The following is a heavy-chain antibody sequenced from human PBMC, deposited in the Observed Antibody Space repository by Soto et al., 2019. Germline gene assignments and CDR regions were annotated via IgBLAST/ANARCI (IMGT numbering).Heavy chain of an antibody. J-gene: IGHJ5*02. Sequence: PSETLSLTCAVYGGSFSGYYWSWIRQPPGKGLEWIGEINHSGSTNYNPSLKSRVTISVDTSKNQFSLKLSSVTAADTAVYYCARETMVRGHNWFDPWGQGTLVTVSS. CDR2: INHSGST. CDR3: ARETMVRGHNWFDP. V-gene: IGHV4-34*01. CDR1: GGSFSGYY. D-gene: IGHD3-10*01.